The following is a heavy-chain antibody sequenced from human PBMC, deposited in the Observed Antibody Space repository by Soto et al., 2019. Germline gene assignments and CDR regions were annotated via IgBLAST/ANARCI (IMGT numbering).Heavy chain of an antibody. CDR3: AKLLIVGGAAFDI. CDR2: ISGSGGST. CDR1: GFTFSSYA. Sequence: LRLSCAASGFTFSSYAMSWVRQAPGKGLEWVSAISGSGGSTYYADSVKGRFTISRDNSKNTLYLQMNSLRAEDTAVYYCAKLLIVGGAAFDIWGQGTMVTVSS. D-gene: IGHD1-26*01. J-gene: IGHJ3*02. V-gene: IGHV3-23*01.